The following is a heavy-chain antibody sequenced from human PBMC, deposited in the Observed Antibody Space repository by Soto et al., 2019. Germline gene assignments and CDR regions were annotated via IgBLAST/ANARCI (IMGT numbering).Heavy chain of an antibody. CDR1: GYSFTSYW. Sequence: GESLKISCKGSGYSFTSYWISWVRQMPGKGLXWXGXXXPXDXXXNXXXXFQGHVTISADKSISTAYLQWSSLKASDTAMYYCARHNYYYGMDVWGQGTTVTVSS. V-gene: IGHV5-10-1*01. CDR3: ARHNYYYGMDV. J-gene: IGHJ6*02. CDR2: XXPXDXXX.